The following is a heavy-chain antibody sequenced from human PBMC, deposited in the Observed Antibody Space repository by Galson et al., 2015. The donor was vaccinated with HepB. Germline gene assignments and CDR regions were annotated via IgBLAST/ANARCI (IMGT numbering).Heavy chain of an antibody. CDR3: ARDRLLWFRELLFLFDY. V-gene: IGHV1-3*01. Sequence: SVKVSCKASGYTFTSYAMHWVRKAHGQRLEWMGWINAGNGNTKYSQKFQGRVTITRDTSASTAYMELSSLRSEDTAVYYCARDRLLWFRELLFLFDYWGQGTLVTVSS. D-gene: IGHD3-10*01. CDR1: GYTFTSYA. CDR2: INAGNGNT. J-gene: IGHJ4*02.